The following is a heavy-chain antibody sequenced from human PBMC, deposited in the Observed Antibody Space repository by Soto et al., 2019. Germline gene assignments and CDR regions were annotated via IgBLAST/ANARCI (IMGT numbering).Heavy chain of an antibody. CDR3: ARGLGVYDYIWGSYRYVRFDP. Sequence: QVQLQQWGAGLLKPSETLSLTCAVYGGSFSGYYWSWIRQPPGKGLEWIGEINHSGSTNYNPSLKRRVTISVDTSKNQFSLKLSSVTAADTAVYYCARGLGVYDYIWGSYRYVRFDPWGQGTLVTVSS. J-gene: IGHJ5*02. CDR2: INHSGST. V-gene: IGHV4-34*01. D-gene: IGHD3-16*02. CDR1: GGSFSGYY.